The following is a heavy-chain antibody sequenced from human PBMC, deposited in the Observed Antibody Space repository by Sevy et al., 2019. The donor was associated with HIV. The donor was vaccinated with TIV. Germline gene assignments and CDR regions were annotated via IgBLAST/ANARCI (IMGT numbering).Heavy chain of an antibody. CDR3: TTDQGRVAVAEGPGDYLDY. Sequence: GGSLRLSCAASGFTFSNAWMSWVRQAPGKGLEWVGRIKSKTDGGTTDYAAPVKGRFTISRDDSKNTLYLQMNSLKTEDTAVYYCTTDQGRVAVAEGPGDYLDYWGQGTLVTVSS. V-gene: IGHV3-15*01. CDR1: GFTFSNAW. D-gene: IGHD6-19*01. CDR2: IKSKTDGGTT. J-gene: IGHJ4*02.